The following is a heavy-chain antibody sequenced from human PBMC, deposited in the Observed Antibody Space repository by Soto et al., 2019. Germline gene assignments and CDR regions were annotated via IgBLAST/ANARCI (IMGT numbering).Heavy chain of an antibody. CDR2: ISGSGGST. D-gene: IGHD1-26*01. Sequence: EVQLLESGGGLVQPGGSLRLSCAASGFTFSSYAMSWVRQAPGKGLEWVSAISGSGGSTYYADSVKGLFTISRDNSKNTLYLQMNSQRAEDTGVYYCAKGHKTYSGYDFYYMDVRGKGTTVTVSS. J-gene: IGHJ6*03. CDR1: GFTFSSYA. V-gene: IGHV3-23*01. CDR3: AKGHKTYSGYDFYYMDV.